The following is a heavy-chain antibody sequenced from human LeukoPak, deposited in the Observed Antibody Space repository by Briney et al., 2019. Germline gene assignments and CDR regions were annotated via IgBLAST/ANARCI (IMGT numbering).Heavy chain of an antibody. CDR2: ISSSGSGGNT. CDR1: GVTLSNYA. V-gene: IGHV3-23*01. J-gene: IGHJ2*01. Sequence: GGSLRLSCVAAGVTLSNYAMSWARQAPGKGLECVSGISSSGSGGNTYYADSVKGRFTISRDSSRNTLFLHMNTLRAEDTAIYYCAKDRTVGASYWYFDLWGRGTLVTVSS. CDR3: AKDRTVGASYWYFDL. D-gene: IGHD1-26*01.